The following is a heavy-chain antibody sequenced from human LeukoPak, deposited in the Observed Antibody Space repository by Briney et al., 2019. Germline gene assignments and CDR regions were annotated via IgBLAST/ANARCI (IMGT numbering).Heavy chain of an antibody. CDR2: ISYSGSP. CDR3: ARVLEGASGQHWYFDL. CDR1: GGSISSSSYY. J-gene: IGHJ2*01. Sequence: SETLSLTCTVAGGSISSSSYYWGWIRQPPGKGLEWIGSISYSGSPYYNPSLKSRVTISGDTSKNQLSLRLSSVTAADTAVYYCARVLEGASGQHWYFDLWGRGTLVTVSS. D-gene: IGHD6-19*01. V-gene: IGHV4-39*01.